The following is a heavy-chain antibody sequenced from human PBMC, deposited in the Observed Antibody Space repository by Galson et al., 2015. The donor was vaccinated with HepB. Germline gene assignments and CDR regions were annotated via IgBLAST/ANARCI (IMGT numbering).Heavy chain of an antibody. CDR2: VYSSGSS. CDR1: GTSISPYY. Sequence: LTCTVSGTSISPYYWIWIRQSAGKGLEWIGRVYSSGSSNYNPPLKSRVSMSVDTSKSQFSLKLNSVTAADTAVYYCAKVKGGFGDYGVFDYWGQGILVIVSS. D-gene: IGHD4-17*01. J-gene: IGHJ4*02. V-gene: IGHV4-4*07. CDR3: AKVKGGFGDYGVFDY.